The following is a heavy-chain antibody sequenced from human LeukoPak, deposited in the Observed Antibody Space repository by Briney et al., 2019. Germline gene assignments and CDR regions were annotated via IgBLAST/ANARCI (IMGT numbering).Heavy chain of an antibody. CDR3: ASDMVPSSYYYYYYMDV. CDR1: GFTFSSYG. D-gene: IGHD6-13*01. V-gene: IGHV3-23*01. Sequence: GGSLRLSCAASGFTFSSYGMSWVRQAPGKGLEWVSAISGSGGSTYYADSVKGRFTISRDNSKNTLYLQMNSLRAEDTAVYYCASDMVPSSYYYYYYMDVWGKGTTVTVSS. CDR2: ISGSGGST. J-gene: IGHJ6*03.